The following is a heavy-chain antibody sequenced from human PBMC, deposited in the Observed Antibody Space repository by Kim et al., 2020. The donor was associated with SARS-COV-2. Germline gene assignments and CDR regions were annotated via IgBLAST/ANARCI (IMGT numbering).Heavy chain of an antibody. J-gene: IGHJ1*01. Sequence: SETLSLTCTVSGGSVSSGSYYWSWIRQPPGKGLEWIGYIYYSGSTNYNPSLKSRVTISVDTSKNQFSLKLSSVTAADTAVYYCARVPRGSKYFQHWGQGTLVTVSS. CDR2: IYYSGST. CDR1: GGSVSSGSYY. CDR3: ARVPRGSKYFQH. D-gene: IGHD5-12*01. V-gene: IGHV4-61*01.